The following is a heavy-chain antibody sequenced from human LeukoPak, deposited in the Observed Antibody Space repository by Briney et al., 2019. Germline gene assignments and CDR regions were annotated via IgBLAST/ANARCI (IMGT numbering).Heavy chain of an antibody. V-gene: IGHV4-59*01. Sequence: PSETLSLTCTVSGGSISSYYWSWIRQPPGKGLEWIGYIYYSGSTNYNPSLKSRVTISVDTSKNQFSLKLSSVTAADTAVYYFAKSYFDYSTYYSYYFNLWGQGALVTVSS. CDR3: AKSYFDYSTYYSYYFNL. J-gene: IGHJ4*02. CDR1: GGSISSYY. CDR2: IYYSGST. D-gene: IGHD4-11*01.